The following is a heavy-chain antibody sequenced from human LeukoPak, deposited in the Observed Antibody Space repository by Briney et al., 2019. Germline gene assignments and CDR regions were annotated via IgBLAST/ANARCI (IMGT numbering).Heavy chain of an antibody. Sequence: GGSLRLSCAASGFTFSSYAMSWVRQAAGKGLECVSAISGGGSSTYYADSVKGRFTISRDNSKNTVDLQMNSLRAEDTAVYYCAKPQYSTRWYYFDYWGQGTLVTVSS. D-gene: IGHD6-13*01. CDR1: GFTFSSYA. CDR2: ISGGGSST. J-gene: IGHJ4*02. CDR3: AKPQYSTRWYYFDY. V-gene: IGHV3-23*01.